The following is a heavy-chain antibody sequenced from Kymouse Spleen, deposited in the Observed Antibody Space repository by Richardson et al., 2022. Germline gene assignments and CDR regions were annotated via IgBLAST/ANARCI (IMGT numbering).Heavy chain of an antibody. J-gene: IGHJ5*02. CDR2: INHSGST. CDR1: GGSFSGYY. D-gene: IGHD6-19*01. Sequence: QVQLQQWGAGLLKPSETLSLTCAVYGGSFSGYYWSWIRQPPGKGLEWIGEINHSGSTNYNPSLKSRVTISVDTSKNQFSLKLSSVTAADTAVYYCARGRAVAGPTWWFDPWGQGTLVTVSS. CDR3: ARGRAVAGPTWWFDP. V-gene: IGHV4-34*01.